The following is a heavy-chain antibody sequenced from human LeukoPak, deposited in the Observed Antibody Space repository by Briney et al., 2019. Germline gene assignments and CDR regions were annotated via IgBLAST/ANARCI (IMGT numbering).Heavy chain of an antibody. D-gene: IGHD5-18*01. CDR1: GGSISSYY. CDR3: ARTTEGGYTYDYFYYYYMDV. Sequence: SETLSLTCTVSGGSISSYYWSWIRQPPGKGLEWIGYIYYSGSTNYNPSLKSRVTISVDTSKNQFSLRLSSVTAADTAVYYCARTTEGGYTYDYFYYYYMDVRGKGTTVTISS. J-gene: IGHJ6*03. CDR2: IYYSGST. V-gene: IGHV4-59*01.